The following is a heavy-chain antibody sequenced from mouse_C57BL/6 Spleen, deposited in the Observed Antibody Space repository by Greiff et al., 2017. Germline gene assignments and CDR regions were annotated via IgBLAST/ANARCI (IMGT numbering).Heavy chain of an antibody. CDR1: GYAFSSSW. CDR3: AREGYYGNPYYAMDY. D-gene: IGHD2-1*01. Sequence: VKLVESGPELVKPGASVKISCKASGYAFSSSWMNWVKQRPGKGLEWIGRIYPGDGDTNYNGKFKGKATLTADKSSSTAYMQLSSLTSEDSAVYFCAREGYYGNPYYAMDYWGQGTSVTVSS. J-gene: IGHJ4*01. V-gene: IGHV1-82*01. CDR2: IYPGDGDT.